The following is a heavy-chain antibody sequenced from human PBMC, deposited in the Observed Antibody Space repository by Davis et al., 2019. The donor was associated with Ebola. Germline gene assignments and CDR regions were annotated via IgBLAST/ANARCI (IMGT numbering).Heavy chain of an antibody. CDR3: ARLGGYGRYYYYYMDV. Sequence: GESLKISCKGSGYSFTSYWIGWVRQMPGKGLEWMGIIYPGDSDTRYSPSFQGQVTISADKSISTAYLQWSGLKASDTAMYYCARLGGYGRYYYYYMDVWGKGTTVTVSS. V-gene: IGHV5-51*01. D-gene: IGHD5-12*01. CDR2: IYPGDSDT. CDR1: GYSFTSYW. J-gene: IGHJ6*03.